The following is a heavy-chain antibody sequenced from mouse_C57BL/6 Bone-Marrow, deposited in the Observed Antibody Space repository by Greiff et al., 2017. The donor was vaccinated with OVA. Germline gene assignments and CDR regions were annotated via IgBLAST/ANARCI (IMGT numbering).Heavy chain of an antibody. D-gene: IGHD1-1*01. Sequence: EVQLQQSVAELVRPGASVKLSCTASGFNIKNTYMRWVKQRPEQGLEWIGRIDPANGNTKYAPKFQGKATITADTSSNTAYLQLSSLTSEDTAIYYCARDYGSSLWYFDVWGTGITVTVSS. CDR2: IDPANGNT. CDR3: ARDYGSSLWYFDV. J-gene: IGHJ1*03. V-gene: IGHV14-3*01. CDR1: GFNIKNTY.